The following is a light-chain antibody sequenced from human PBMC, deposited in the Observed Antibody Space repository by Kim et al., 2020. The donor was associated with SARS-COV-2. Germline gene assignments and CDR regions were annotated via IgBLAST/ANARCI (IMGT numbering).Light chain of an antibody. CDR2: DAY. V-gene: IGKV3-11*01. CDR3: HQRNNWPLT. J-gene: IGKJ4*01. CDR1: ESVNSY. Sequence: LSPGERVTLSCRASESVNSYLAWYQQKPGQGPRLLIYDAYNRAPGIPARFSGSGSGTDFTLTISSLEPEDFAVYYCHQRNNWPLTFGGGTKVDIK.